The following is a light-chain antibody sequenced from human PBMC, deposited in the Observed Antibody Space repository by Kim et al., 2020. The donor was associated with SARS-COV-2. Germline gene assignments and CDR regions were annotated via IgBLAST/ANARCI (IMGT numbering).Light chain of an antibody. J-gene: IGLJ2*01. CDR1: SLRTYY. Sequence: SSELTQDPAVSVALGQTVRITCQGDSLRTYYASWYQQKTGQAPALVIYPKNNRPSGIPDRFSGSSSGDTASLTITGAQAEDEADYYCKSRDTSGDRLVFGGGTKLTVL. V-gene: IGLV3-19*01. CDR3: KSRDTSGDRLV. CDR2: PKN.